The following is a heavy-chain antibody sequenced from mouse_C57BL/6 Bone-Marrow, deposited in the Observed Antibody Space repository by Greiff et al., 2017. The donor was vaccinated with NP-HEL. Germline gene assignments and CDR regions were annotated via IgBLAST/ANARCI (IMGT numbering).Heavy chain of an antibody. J-gene: IGHJ3*01. CDR2: IDPETGGT. Sequence: VKLMESGAELVRPGASVTLSCKASGYTFTDYEMHWVKQTPVHGLEWIGAIDPETGGTAYNQKFKGKAILTADKSSSTAYMELRSLTSEDSAVYYCTRPSFDGYFAYWGQGTLVTVSA. CDR3: TRPSFDGYFAY. D-gene: IGHD2-3*01. V-gene: IGHV1-15*01. CDR1: GYTFTDYE.